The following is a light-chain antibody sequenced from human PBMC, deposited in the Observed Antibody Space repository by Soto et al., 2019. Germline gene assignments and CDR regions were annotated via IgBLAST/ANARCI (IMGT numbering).Light chain of an antibody. V-gene: IGKV3-15*01. CDR1: QNVSSN. J-gene: IGKJ1*01. Sequence: TRSPASLSSSQGESATITCGASQNVSSNLDWYQHKAGRAPRLLIYGASNLASGIPSRFSGSGSGTDFTLTISSLQSEDFAVYYCQQYINCPGTFGPGTKVDI. CDR3: QQYINCPGT. CDR2: GAS.